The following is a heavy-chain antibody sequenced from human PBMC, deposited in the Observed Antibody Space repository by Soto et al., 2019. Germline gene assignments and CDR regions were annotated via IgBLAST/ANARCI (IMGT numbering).Heavy chain of an antibody. CDR1: GGTFSSYA. V-gene: IGHV1-69*01. J-gene: IGHJ4*02. CDR2: IIPIFGTA. CDR3: ARGGEMATITGGFDY. D-gene: IGHD5-12*01. Sequence: QVQLVQSGAEVKKPGSSVKVSCKASGGTFSSYAISWVRQAPGQGLEWMGGIIPIFGTANYAQKFQGRVTITADESTSTAYRELSSLRSEDTAVYYWARGGEMATITGGFDYWGQGTLVTVSS.